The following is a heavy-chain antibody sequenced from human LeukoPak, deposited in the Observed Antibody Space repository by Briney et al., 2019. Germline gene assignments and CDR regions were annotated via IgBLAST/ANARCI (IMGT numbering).Heavy chain of an antibody. V-gene: IGHV1-2*02. D-gene: IGHD1-7*01. Sequence: ASVKVSCKASGYTFTGYYMHWVRRAPGQGLEWMGWINPNSGGTNYAQKFQGRVTTTRDTSISTAYMELSRLRSDDTAVYYCARFNWNYPLDYWGQGTLVTVSS. CDR2: INPNSGGT. CDR3: ARFNWNYPLDY. CDR1: GYTFTGYY. J-gene: IGHJ4*02.